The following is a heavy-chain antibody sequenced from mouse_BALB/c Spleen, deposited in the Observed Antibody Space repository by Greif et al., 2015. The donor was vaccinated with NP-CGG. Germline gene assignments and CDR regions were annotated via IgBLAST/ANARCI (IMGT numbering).Heavy chain of an antibody. J-gene: IGHJ3*01. CDR1: GFTFSSYG. Sequence: EVMLVESGGGLVQPGGSLKLSCAATGFTFSSYGMSWVRQTPDKRLELVATINSNGGSTYYPDSVKGRFTISRDNAKNTLYLQMSSLKSEDTAMYYCARIRRAWFAYWGQGTLVTVSA. V-gene: IGHV5-6-3*01. CDR2: INSNGGST. CDR3: ARIRRAWFAY.